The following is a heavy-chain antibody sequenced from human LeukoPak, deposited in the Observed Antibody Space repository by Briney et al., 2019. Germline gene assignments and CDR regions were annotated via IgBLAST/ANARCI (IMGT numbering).Heavy chain of an antibody. Sequence: SETLSLTCTVSGGSISSGGYYWSWIRQHPGKGLEWIGYIYYSGSTYYNPSLKSRVTISVDTSKNQFSLKLSSVTAADTAVYYCARLSLGVRGVIDWFDPWGQGTLVTVSS. V-gene: IGHV4-31*03. CDR2: IYYSGST. D-gene: IGHD3-10*01. CDR1: GGSISSGGYY. J-gene: IGHJ5*02. CDR3: ARLSLGVRGVIDWFDP.